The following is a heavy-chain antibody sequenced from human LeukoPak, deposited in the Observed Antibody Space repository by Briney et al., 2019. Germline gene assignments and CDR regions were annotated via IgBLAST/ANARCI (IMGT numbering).Heavy chain of an antibody. D-gene: IGHD3-22*01. V-gene: IGHV3-48*01. CDR2: ISSSSSTI. CDR1: GFTFSSYS. CDR3: ARVIKGDSSGYYAWYFDY. J-gene: IGHJ4*02. Sequence: GGSLKLSCAASGFTFSSYSMNWVRQAPGKGLEWVSYISSSSSTIYYADSVKGRFTISRDNAKNSLYLQMNSLRAEDTAVYYCARVIKGDSSGYYAWYFDYWGQGTLVTVSS.